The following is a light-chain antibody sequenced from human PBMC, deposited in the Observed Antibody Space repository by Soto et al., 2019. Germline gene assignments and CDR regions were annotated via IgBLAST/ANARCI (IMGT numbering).Light chain of an antibody. J-gene: IGKJ4*01. CDR1: QGISSA. V-gene: IGKV1-13*02. CDR2: DAS. CDR3: QQFNSYPF. Sequence: AIQLTQSPSSLSASVGDRVTITCRASQGISSALAWYQQKPGKAPKLLIYDASSLESGVPSRFSGSGSGTDFTLTISSLQPEDCATYYCQQFNSYPFFGGGTKVEIK.